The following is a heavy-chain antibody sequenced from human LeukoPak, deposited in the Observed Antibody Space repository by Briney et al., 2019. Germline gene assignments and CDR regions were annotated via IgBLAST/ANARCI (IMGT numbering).Heavy chain of an antibody. V-gene: IGHV3-23*01. D-gene: IGHD3-16*01. J-gene: IGHJ4*02. Sequence: GGSLRLSCAASGFTFSNAWMSWVRQAPGKGLEWVSAISGSGGSTYYADSVRGRFTISRDNSKNTLYLQMNSLRAEDTAVYYCAENGGGTTPRYWGQGTLVTVSS. CDR2: ISGSGGST. CDR3: AENGGGTTPRY. CDR1: GFTFSNAW.